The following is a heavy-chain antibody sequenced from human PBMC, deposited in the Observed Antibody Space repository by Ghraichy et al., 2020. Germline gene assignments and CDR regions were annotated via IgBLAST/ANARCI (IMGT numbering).Heavy chain of an antibody. Sequence: GGSLRLSCSASGFTFSSYAMHWVRQAPGKGLEYVSAISSNGGSTYYADSVKGKFTISRDNSKNTLYLQMSSLRAEETAVYYCVEESYGGISYYYYGMDVWGQGTTVTVSS. CDR3: VEESYGGISYYYYGMDV. D-gene: IGHD4-23*01. CDR1: GFTFSSYA. CDR2: ISSNGGST. J-gene: IGHJ6*02. V-gene: IGHV3-64D*06.